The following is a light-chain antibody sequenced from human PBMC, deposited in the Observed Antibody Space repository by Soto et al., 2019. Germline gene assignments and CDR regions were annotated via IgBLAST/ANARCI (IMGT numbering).Light chain of an antibody. CDR3: SSFRSSSTSYV. Sequence: SALTQPASVSGSPGQSITISCTGTSSDIGDSNYVSWYQQHPGKAPKLVIYDVSNRPSGVSNRSSGSKSANTASLTISGLQAEDEADYYCSSFRSSSTSYVFGTGTKVTVL. CDR2: DVS. V-gene: IGLV2-14*03. CDR1: SSDIGDSNY. J-gene: IGLJ1*01.